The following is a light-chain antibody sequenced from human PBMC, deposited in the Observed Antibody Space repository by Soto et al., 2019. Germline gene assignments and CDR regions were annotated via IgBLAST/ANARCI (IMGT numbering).Light chain of an antibody. CDR2: RTS. J-gene: IGKJ2*01. V-gene: IGKV3-20*01. Sequence: EIVLTQSPGTLSLSPGERATLSCRASQSVSSNYLAWYQQKPGQAPRLLFFRTSNRASGIPDRFSGSGSGTDFTLSISRLEPEDFAVYYCQQYGSSPYTFGQGTKLEIK. CDR3: QQYGSSPYT. CDR1: QSVSSNY.